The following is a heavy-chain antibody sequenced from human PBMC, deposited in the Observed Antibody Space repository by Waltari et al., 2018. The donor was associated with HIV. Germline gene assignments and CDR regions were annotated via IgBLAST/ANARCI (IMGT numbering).Heavy chain of an antibody. CDR1: GFTLSSYW. CDR2: IKQDGSEK. J-gene: IGHJ5*02. CDR3: ARGRRVPAAMGNWFDP. V-gene: IGHV3-7*01. D-gene: IGHD2-2*01. Sequence: EVQLVESGGGLVQPGGSLRLSCAASGFTLSSYWMSWVRPAPGKGLEWVANIKQDGSEKYYVDSVKGRFTISRDNAKNSLYLQMNSLRAEDTAVYYCARGRRVPAAMGNWFDPWGQGTLVTVSS.